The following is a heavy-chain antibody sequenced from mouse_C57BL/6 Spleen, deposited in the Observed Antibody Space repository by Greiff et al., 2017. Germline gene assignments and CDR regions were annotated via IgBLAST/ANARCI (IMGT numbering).Heavy chain of an antibody. CDR3: ARDNYYGNYWYFDV. V-gene: IGHV3-1*01. D-gene: IGHD1-1*01. CDR2: ISYSGST. CDR1: GYSITSGYD. J-gene: IGHJ1*03. Sequence: EVKLVESGPGMVKPSQSLSLTCTVTGYSITSGYDWHWIRHFPGNKLEWMGYISYSGSTNYNPSLKSRISITHDTSKNHFFLKLNSVTTEDTATYYCARDNYYGNYWYFDVWGTGTTVTVSS.